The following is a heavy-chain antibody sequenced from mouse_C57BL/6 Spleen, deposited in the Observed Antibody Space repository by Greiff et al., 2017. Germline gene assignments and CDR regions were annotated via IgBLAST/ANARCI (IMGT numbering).Heavy chain of an antibody. D-gene: IGHD3-1*01. CDR1: GYTFTDYN. V-gene: IGHV1-18*01. CDR3: ATDGLSWFAY. Sequence: EVKLMESGPELVKPGASVKIPCKASGYTFTDYNMDWVKQSHGKSLEWIGDINPNNGGTIYNQKFKGKATLTVDKSSSTAYMELRSLTSEDTAVYYCATDGLSWFAYWGQGTLVTVSA. CDR2: INPNNGGT. J-gene: IGHJ3*01.